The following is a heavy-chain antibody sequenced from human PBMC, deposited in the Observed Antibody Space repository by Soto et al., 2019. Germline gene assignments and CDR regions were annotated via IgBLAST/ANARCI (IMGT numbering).Heavy chain of an antibody. J-gene: IGHJ6*02. Sequence: ASVKVSCKASGYTFTSYYMNWVRQAPGQGLEWMGIINPSGGSTSYAQKFQGRVTMTRDTSTSTVYMELSSLRSEDTAVYYCARDATVTDSLYYYYYGMDVWGQGTTVTVSS. D-gene: IGHD4-17*01. CDR3: ARDATVTDSLYYYYYGMDV. V-gene: IGHV1-46*01. CDR1: GYTFTSYY. CDR2: INPSGGST.